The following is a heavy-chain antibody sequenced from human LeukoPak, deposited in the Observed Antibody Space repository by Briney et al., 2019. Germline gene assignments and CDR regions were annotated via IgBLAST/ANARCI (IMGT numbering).Heavy chain of an antibody. V-gene: IGHV1-46*01. J-gene: IGHJ4*02. CDR1: GYTFTSYY. D-gene: IGHD1-26*01. CDR2: INPSGGST. Sequence: ASVTVSCKASGYTFTSYYMHWVRQAPGQGLEGMGLINPSGGSTIYAQKFQGRVTITRDISTRTVYMEMRRLRSEDTAGYYCASPAPGIVGATILNYWGQGTLVTVSS. CDR3: ASPAPGIVGATILNY.